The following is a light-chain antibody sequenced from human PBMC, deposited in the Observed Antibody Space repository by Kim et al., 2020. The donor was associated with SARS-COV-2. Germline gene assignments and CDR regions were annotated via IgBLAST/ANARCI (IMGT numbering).Light chain of an antibody. CDR3: NSRDSSHNYLYV. V-gene: IGLV3-19*01. CDR1: SLRTYY. Sequence: SSELTQDPAVSVALGQTVRITCQGDSLRTYYASWYQQKPGQAPVLVIYGKNNRPSGIPDRFSGSSSGNTASLTITCAQAEDEADYYCNSRDSSHNYLYVF. CDR2: GKN. J-gene: IGLJ1*01.